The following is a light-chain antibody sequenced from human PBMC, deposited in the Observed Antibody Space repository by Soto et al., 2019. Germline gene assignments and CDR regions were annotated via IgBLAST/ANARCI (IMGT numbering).Light chain of an antibody. V-gene: IGKV1-5*03. CDR1: QSISSW. J-gene: IGKJ1*01. Sequence: DIQMTQSPSTLSASVGARVTITGRASQSISSWLAWYQQKPGKAPKLLIYKESSLESGVPSRFSGNGSGTEFTLTISSLQPDDFATYYCQQYSTYRTVGQGTQVEIK. CDR2: KES. CDR3: QQYSTYRT.